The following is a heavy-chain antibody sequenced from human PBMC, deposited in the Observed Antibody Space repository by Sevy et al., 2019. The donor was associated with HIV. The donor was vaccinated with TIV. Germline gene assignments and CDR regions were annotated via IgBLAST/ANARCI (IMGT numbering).Heavy chain of an antibody. J-gene: IGHJ6*02. CDR2: ISWNSGNI. D-gene: IGHD3-16*01. CDR1: GFKFNDFA. V-gene: IGHV3-9*01. Sequence: GGCLRLSCAASGFKFNDFAMHWVRQAPGKGLERVSGISWNSGNIDYEDSVKGRFTISRDNAKNSLYLQMNSLRTEDTALYYCAKDIGRGWGQGCYYSGMDVWGQGTTVFVSS. CDR3: AKDIGRGWGQGCYYSGMDV.